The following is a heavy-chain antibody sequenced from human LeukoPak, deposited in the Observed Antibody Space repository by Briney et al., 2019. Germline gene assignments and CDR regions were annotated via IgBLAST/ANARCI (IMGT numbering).Heavy chain of an antibody. CDR1: GFTFSNYG. D-gene: IGHD3-22*01. Sequence: GRSLRLSCAASGFTFSNYGMHWVRQAPGRGLEWVAVIWYDESNKYYADSVKGRFTISRDNSKNTLHLQMNSLRAEDTAVYYCARGKLSSSAYSFDYWGQGTLVTVSS. CDR2: IWYDESNK. J-gene: IGHJ4*02. CDR3: ARGKLSSSAYSFDY. V-gene: IGHV3-33*01.